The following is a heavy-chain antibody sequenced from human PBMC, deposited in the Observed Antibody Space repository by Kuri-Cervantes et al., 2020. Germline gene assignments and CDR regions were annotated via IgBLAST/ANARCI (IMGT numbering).Heavy chain of an antibody. J-gene: IGHJ4*02. Sequence: GESLKISCAASGFTFSTYAMTWVRQAPGKGLERGSAISGSGGSTSYADSVKGRFTISRDNSKNTLYLQMNSLRVEDTAVYYCARAVGYCSGGSCSYYFDYWGQGTLVTVSS. V-gene: IGHV3-23*01. CDR2: ISGSGGST. D-gene: IGHD2-15*01. CDR3: ARAVGYCSGGSCSYYFDY. CDR1: GFTFSTYA.